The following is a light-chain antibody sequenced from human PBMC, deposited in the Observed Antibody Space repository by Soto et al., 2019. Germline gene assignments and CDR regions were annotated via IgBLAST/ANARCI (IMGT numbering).Light chain of an antibody. J-gene: IGKJ1*01. CDR3: LQVSSFPRT. V-gene: IGKV1-12*01. CDR2: SAS. Sequence: IQMTQSPSSLSASIGDRVTITCRASQGIGVRLAWFQQKPGKAPQYLIQSASSLQSGVPSRFSGSGSGTDFILTINSLQPEDVAIYYCLQVSSFPRTFGQGTKVEIK. CDR1: QGIGVR.